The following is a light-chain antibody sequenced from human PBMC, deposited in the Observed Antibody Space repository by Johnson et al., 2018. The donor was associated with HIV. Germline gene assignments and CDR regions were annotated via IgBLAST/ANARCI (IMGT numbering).Light chain of an antibody. CDR2: DNN. V-gene: IGLV1-51*01. J-gene: IGLJ1*01. Sequence: QSVLTQPPSVSAAPGQKVTISCSGSSSNIGNNYISWYQQHPGTAPKLLIYDNNKRPSGSPDRFSGSKSGTSATLAITALQTGDEADYYCGTWDSSLNALYVFGTGTKVTVL. CDR1: SSNIGNNY. CDR3: GTWDSSLNALYV.